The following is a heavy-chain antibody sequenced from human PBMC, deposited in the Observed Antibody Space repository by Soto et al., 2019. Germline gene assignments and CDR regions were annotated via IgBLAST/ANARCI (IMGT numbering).Heavy chain of an antibody. CDR1: GGSISPYY. D-gene: IGHD6-25*01. CDR2: IYYSGST. V-gene: IGHV4-59*01. J-gene: IGHJ4*02. CDR3: ARPRSSGYAGEFDY. Sequence: PSETLSLTCAVSGGSISPYYWSWIRQPPGKGLEWIGFIYYSGSTNYNPSLKSRVTISVDTSQNQFSLMLTSVTAADTAVYYCARPRSSGYAGEFDYWGQGTPVTVSS.